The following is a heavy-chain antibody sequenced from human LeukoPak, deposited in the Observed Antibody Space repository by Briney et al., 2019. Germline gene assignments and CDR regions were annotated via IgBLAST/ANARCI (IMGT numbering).Heavy chain of an antibody. V-gene: IGHV3-21*06. CDR2: ISSSSTYI. D-gene: IGHD1-1*01. Sequence: PGGSLRLACAASGFTFRSYSMNWVRQPPGKGLEWVSSISSSSTYIYYADSLKGRFTISRDNAKNSLYLQVNSLRAEDTAMYYCARDPGDFALDWGQGTLVTVSS. CDR3: ARDPGDFALD. J-gene: IGHJ4*02. CDR1: GFTFRSYS.